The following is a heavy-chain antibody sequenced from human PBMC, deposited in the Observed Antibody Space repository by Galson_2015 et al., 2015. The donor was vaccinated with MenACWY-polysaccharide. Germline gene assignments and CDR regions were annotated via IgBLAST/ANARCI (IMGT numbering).Heavy chain of an antibody. CDR3: ARAEEDIVVVPAAISRSFAGYYYYGMDV. CDR1: GYTFTGYY. J-gene: IGHJ6*02. CDR2: INPNSGGT. Sequence: SVKVSCKASGYTFTGYYMHWVRQAPGQGLEWMGWINPNSGGTNYAQKFQGRVTMTRDTSISTAYMELSRLRSDDTAVYYCARAEEDIVVVPAAISRSFAGYYYYGMDVWGQGTTVTVSS. V-gene: IGHV1-2*02. D-gene: IGHD2-2*01.